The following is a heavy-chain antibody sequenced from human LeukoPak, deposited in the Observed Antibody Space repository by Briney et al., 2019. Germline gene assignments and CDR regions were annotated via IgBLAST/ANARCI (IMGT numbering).Heavy chain of an antibody. D-gene: IGHD2-15*01. V-gene: IGHV3-21*01. CDR1: GFTFSSYS. CDR2: ISSSSSYI. Sequence: GGSLRLSCAASGFTFSSYSMNWVRQAPGKGLEWVSSISSSSSYIYYADSVKGRFTISRDNAKNSLYLQMNSLRAEDTAVYYCARDQGRHRRTYGMDVWGQGTTVIVSS. CDR3: ARDQGRHRRTYGMDV. J-gene: IGHJ6*02.